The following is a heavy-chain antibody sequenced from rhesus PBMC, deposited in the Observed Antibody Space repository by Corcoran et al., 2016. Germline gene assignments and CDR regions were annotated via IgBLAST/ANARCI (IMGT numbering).Heavy chain of an antibody. CDR3: ARGDGGSSYGY. D-gene: IGHD4-29*01. Sequence: QVTLKESGPALVKPTQTLTLTCTFSGFSLTTSSMAVGWIRQPPGKALEWLAHIYWNDDKRYSTTLKSRLTIAKYTSKNQVVLTMTNMDPVDTATYYWARGDGGSSYGYWGQGVLVTVSS. V-gene: IGHV2-174*01. CDR1: GFSLTTSSMA. CDR2: IYWNDDK. J-gene: IGHJ4*01.